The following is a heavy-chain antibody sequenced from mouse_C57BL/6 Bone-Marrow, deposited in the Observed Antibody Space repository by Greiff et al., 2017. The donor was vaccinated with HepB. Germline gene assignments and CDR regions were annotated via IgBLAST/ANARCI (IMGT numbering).Heavy chain of an antibody. CDR3: ARRVVARNYFDY. Sequence: VKLMESGAELVRPGTSVKMSCKASGYTFTNYWIGWAKQRPGHGLEWIGDIYPGGGYTNYNEKFKGKATLTADKSSSTAYMQFSSLTSEDSAIYYCARRVVARNYFDYWGQGTTLTVSS. V-gene: IGHV1-63*01. J-gene: IGHJ2*01. CDR1: GYTFTNYW. CDR2: IYPGGGYT. D-gene: IGHD1-1*01.